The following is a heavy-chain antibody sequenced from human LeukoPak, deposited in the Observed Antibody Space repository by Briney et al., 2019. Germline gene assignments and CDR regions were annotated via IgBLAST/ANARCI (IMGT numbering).Heavy chain of an antibody. D-gene: IGHD2-15*01. CDR3: ARDRTLYCSGGNCYSGGFDY. J-gene: IGHJ4*02. Sequence: SETLSLTCSVSGGSFSPYYWSWIRQPPGKGLEWIGYFYDSGSTTYNPSLKSRVTISVDTSKNQFSLKMSSVTAADTAVHYCARDRTLYCSGGNCYSGGFDYWGQGTPVTVSS. CDR2: FYDSGST. V-gene: IGHV4-59*01. CDR1: GGSFSPYY.